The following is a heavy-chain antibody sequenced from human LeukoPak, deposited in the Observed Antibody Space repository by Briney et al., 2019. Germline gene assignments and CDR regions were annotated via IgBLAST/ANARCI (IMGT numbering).Heavy chain of an antibody. Sequence: GGSLRLSCAVSGFSVSAHYMSWVRQAPGKGLECVSFLYTGGDTYYADSVKGRFTISRDNSKNTLYLQMNGLRAEDTAVYYCARGPGSRGIFDYWGQGTLVIVSS. J-gene: IGHJ4*02. D-gene: IGHD3-10*01. CDR1: GFSVSAHY. CDR3: ARGPGSRGIFDY. CDR2: LYTGGDT. V-gene: IGHV3-53*01.